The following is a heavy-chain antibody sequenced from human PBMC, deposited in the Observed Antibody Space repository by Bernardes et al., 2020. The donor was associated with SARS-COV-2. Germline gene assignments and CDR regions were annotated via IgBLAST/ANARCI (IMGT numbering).Heavy chain of an antibody. Sequence: SETLSLTCTVSGESVGTFDWSWIRQPPGNGLEWIGYIHRSGATDYSASLNGRVTISRDTSKNQFSLKVTYVTAADTAVYCCARGAWSMDSWGQGVLVTVSP. CDR1: GESVGTFD. V-gene: IGHV4-59*02. D-gene: IGHD6-19*01. J-gene: IGHJ4*02. CDR3: ARGAWSMDS. CDR2: IHRSGAT.